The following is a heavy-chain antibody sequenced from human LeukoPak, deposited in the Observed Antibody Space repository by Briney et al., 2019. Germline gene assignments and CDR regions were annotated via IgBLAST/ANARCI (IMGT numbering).Heavy chain of an antibody. Sequence: AGGSLRLSCAASGFTFDDYAMHWVRPAPGKGLEWVSGFSWNSGSIGYADSVKGRFTISRDNAKNSLYLQMNSLRAEDMALYYCGKDVYYYDSSLFDYWGQGTLVTVSS. V-gene: IGHV3-9*03. CDR3: GKDVYYYDSSLFDY. CDR1: GFTFDDYA. D-gene: IGHD3-22*01. CDR2: FSWNSGSI. J-gene: IGHJ4*02.